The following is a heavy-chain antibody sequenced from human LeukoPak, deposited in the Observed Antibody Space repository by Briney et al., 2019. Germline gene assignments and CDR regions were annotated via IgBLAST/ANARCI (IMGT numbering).Heavy chain of an antibody. J-gene: IGHJ4*02. D-gene: IGHD1-26*01. Sequence: SETLSLTCTVSGGSISSYYWSWIRQPPGKGLEWIGYIYYSGSTNYNPSLKSRVTISVDTSKNQFSLKLSSVTAADTAVYYCARDIGGATLDYWGQGALVTVSS. CDR1: GGSISSYY. CDR2: IYYSGST. CDR3: ARDIGGATLDY. V-gene: IGHV4-59*01.